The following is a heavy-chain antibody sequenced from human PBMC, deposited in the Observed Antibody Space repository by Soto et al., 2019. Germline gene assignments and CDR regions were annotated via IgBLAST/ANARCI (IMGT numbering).Heavy chain of an antibody. V-gene: IGHV3-72*01. Sequence: GGSLRLSCAASGFTFSDHYMDWVRQAPGKGLEWVGRIRNKANSYTTEYAASVKGRFTISRDDSKNSLYLQMNSLKTEDTAMYYCVLGGPYRAFDIWGQGTMVTVSS. CDR2: IRNKANSYTT. D-gene: IGHD7-27*01. CDR3: VLGGPYRAFDI. CDR1: GFTFSDHY. J-gene: IGHJ3*02.